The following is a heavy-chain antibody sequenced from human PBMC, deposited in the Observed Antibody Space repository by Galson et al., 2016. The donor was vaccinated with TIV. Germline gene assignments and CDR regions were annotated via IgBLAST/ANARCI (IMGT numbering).Heavy chain of an antibody. Sequence: SLRLSCAASGFTFSTYAMSWVRQAPGKGLEWVSGISAGGGSTHYADSVKGRFTISRDNPKNTLYLQMSSLRADDTAVYFCAKMDSSGFDYVRRFDFWGQGTLATVSS. CDR2: ISAGGGST. V-gene: IGHV3-23*01. CDR3: AKMDSSGFDYVRRFDF. D-gene: IGHD3-22*01. CDR1: GFTFSTYA. J-gene: IGHJ4*02.